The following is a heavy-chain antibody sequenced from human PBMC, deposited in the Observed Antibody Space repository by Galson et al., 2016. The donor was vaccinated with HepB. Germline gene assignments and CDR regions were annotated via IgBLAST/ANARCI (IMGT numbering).Heavy chain of an antibody. Sequence: QSGAEVKKPGESLKISCKGSGYSFTTYYIAWVRQMPGKGLEWMGIIYPGDSDTRYSPSFQGQVTISADKSITTAYLQWSSLKASDTAIYYCARSFQAYYFDYWGQGALVTVSS. CDR3: ARSFQAYYFDY. CDR1: GYSFTTYY. J-gene: IGHJ4*02. V-gene: IGHV5-51*01. CDR2: IYPGDSDT.